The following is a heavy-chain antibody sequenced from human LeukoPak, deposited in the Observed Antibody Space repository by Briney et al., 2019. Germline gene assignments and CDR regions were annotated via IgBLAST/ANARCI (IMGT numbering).Heavy chain of an antibody. Sequence: GGSLRLSCAASGFAFSSYSMNWVRQAPGKGLEWVSSISSSSSYIYYADSVKGRFTISRDNAKNSLYLQMNSLRAEDTAVYYCARDPGQLERTRDYYYYMDVWGKGTTVTVSS. V-gene: IGHV3-21*01. CDR2: ISSSSSYI. D-gene: IGHD1-1*01. J-gene: IGHJ6*03. CDR3: ARDPGQLERTRDYYYYMDV. CDR1: GFAFSSYS.